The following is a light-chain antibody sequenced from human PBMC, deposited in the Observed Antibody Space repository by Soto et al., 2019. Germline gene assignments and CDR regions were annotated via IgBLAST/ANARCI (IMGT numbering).Light chain of an antibody. CDR3: QHYGSAPFT. Sequence: PGERATLSCRASQCISSRYLAWYQQKPGQAPRLFIYGASSRATGIPDRFSGSGSGTDFTLTISRLEPEDFAVYYCQHYGSAPFTFGPGTKVDIK. J-gene: IGKJ3*01. CDR2: GAS. CDR1: QCISSRY. V-gene: IGKV3-20*01.